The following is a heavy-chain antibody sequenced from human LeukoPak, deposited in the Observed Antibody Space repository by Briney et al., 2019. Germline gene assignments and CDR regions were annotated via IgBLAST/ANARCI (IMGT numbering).Heavy chain of an antibody. Sequence: SETLSLTCTVSGGSISSYYWSWIRQPPGKGLEWIGYIYYSGSTNYNPSFKSRVTISVDTSKNQFSLKLSSVTAADTAVYYCARDVKDGYSTYYFDYWGQGTLVTVSS. J-gene: IGHJ4*02. D-gene: IGHD5-24*01. CDR1: GGSISSYY. CDR3: ARDVKDGYSTYYFDY. CDR2: IYYSGST. V-gene: IGHV4-59*01.